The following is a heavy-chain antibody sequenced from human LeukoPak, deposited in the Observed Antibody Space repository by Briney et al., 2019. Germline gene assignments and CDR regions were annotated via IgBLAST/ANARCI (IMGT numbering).Heavy chain of an antibody. Sequence: PGRSLRLSCAASGFTFDDYAMHWVLQAPGKGLEWVSGISWNSGSIGYADSVKGRFTISRDNAKNSAYLQINSLRVEDTAVYYCAAVSYLAFDIWGQGTMVTVSS. J-gene: IGHJ3*02. CDR3: AAVSYLAFDI. D-gene: IGHD2-21*01. CDR1: GFTFDDYA. CDR2: ISWNSGSI. V-gene: IGHV3-9*01.